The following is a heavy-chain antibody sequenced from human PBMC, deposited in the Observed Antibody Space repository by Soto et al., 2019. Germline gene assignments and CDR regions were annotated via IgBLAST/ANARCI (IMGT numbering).Heavy chain of an antibody. J-gene: IGHJ6*02. V-gene: IGHV4-39*01. CDR2: IYYAGST. D-gene: IGHD2-15*01. CDR1: VGSIRSTDHY. CDR3: ARLVFHCLRGSCDDYNFYGLDV. Sequence: SETLSPTCTVSVGSIRSTDHYWGWIRQPPGKGLEWLGSIYYAGSTFHNPSLKRRTNISVDTSRNQFSLRLSSVTASDTAVYYCARLVFHCLRGSCDDYNFYGLDVWGQGTTVTVS.